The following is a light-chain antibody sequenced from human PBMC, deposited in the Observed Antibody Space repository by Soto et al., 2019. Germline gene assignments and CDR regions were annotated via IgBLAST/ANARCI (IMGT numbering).Light chain of an antibody. CDR1: QSISSY. Sequence: DIQMTQSPSSLSASVGDRVTITCRASQSISSYLNWYQQKPGKAPKLLIHAESSLQSGVPSRFRGSGSGTDFTLTIKSLQPEDFATYYCQQSYTAPPSFGGGTKVEIK. V-gene: IGKV1-39*01. J-gene: IGKJ4*01. CDR3: QQSYTAPPS. CDR2: AES.